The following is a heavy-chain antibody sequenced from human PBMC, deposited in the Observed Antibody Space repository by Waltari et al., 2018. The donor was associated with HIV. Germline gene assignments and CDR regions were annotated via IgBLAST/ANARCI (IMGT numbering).Heavy chain of an antibody. CDR1: GFSFRRYA. D-gene: IGHD4-17*01. J-gene: IGHJ4*02. Sequence: VQLVESGGALVKPGGSLRLSCEVSGFSFRRYAMNWVRQAPGRGVQWLSYISSDSKYIYYEPSLKGRFTISRDNAKSSVFLQMDNLRDADTATYYCAATVTTRGTFDYWGQGTVVAV. V-gene: IGHV3-21*05. CDR3: AATVTTRGTFDY. CDR2: ISSDSKYI.